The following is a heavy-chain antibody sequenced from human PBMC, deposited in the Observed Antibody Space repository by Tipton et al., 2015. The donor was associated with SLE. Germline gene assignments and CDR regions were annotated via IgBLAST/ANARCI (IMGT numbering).Heavy chain of an antibody. CDR2: VHSSGST. J-gene: IGHJ6*03. CDR1: GGSISSHY. CDR3: ARVYSSGWRTDYYYMDV. V-gene: IGHV4-59*11. Sequence: LSLTCTVSGGSISSHYWSWIRQPPGKRLEWIGHVHSSGSTFYNPSLKSRVTISMDTSKNQVSLRMTSVTAADTAVYYCARVYSSGWRTDYYYMDVWGKGTTVTVSS. D-gene: IGHD6-19*01.